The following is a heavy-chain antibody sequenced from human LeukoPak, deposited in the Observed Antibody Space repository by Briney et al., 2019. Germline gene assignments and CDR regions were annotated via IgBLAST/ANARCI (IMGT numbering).Heavy chain of an antibody. J-gene: IGHJ5*02. Sequence: ASVKLSCKASGYTFTAYYIHWVRQAPGQGLEWMGWMNPVSGGTNYAQRVQGRVTMTRDSSISTAYMQLSSLRSDDTADTAVYYCARGVGSSWLDPWGQGTLVTVSS. CDR3: ARGVGSSWLDP. CDR1: GYTFTAYY. V-gene: IGHV1-2*02. CDR2: MNPVSGGT. D-gene: IGHD2-15*01.